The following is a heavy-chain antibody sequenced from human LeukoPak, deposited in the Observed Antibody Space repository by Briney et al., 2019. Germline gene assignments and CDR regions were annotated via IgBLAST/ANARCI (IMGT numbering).Heavy chain of an antibody. CDR3: AKEMKSDGWPFDY. V-gene: IGHV3-23*01. D-gene: IGHD5-24*01. J-gene: IGHJ4*02. CDR2: ISDGGDYT. Sequence: GGSLRLSCAASGFTFSTFAMSWVRQAPGKGLEWVSGISDGGDYTYYADSVKGRFTISRDNSKNTLFLQMNSLRADDTALYYCAKEMKSDGWPFDYWGQGALVAVSS. CDR1: GFTFSTFA.